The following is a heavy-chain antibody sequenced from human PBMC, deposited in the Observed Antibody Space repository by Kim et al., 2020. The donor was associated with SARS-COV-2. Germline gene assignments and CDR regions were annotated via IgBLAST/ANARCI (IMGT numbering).Heavy chain of an antibody. CDR3: ARGRITFGGVIVPYFDY. D-gene: IGHD3-16*02. CDR1: GGSFSGYY. Sequence: SETLSLTCAVYGGSFSGYYWSWIRQPPGKGLEWIGEINHSGSTNYNPSLKSRVTISVDTSKNQFSLKLSSVTAADTAVYYCARGRITFGGVIVPYFDYWGQGTLVTVSS. J-gene: IGHJ4*02. V-gene: IGHV4-34*01. CDR2: INHSGST.